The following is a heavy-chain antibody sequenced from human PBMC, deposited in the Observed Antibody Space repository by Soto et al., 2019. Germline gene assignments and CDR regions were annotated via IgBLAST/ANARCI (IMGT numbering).Heavy chain of an antibody. CDR3: ARAKATVNTYDTRFSSHQGFDS. J-gene: IGHJ5*01. CDR2: INPNSGGT. CDR1: GYTFTGYY. V-gene: IGHV1-2*02. Sequence: ASVKVSCKASGYTFTGYYMHWVGQAPGQGLEWMGWINPNSGGTNYAQKFQGRVTMTRDTSISTAYMELSRLRSDDTAVYYCARAKATVNTYDTRFSSHQGFDSWGQGTLGTVSS. D-gene: IGHD4-17*01.